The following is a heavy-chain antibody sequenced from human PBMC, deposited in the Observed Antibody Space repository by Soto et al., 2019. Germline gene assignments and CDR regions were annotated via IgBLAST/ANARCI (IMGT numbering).Heavy chain of an antibody. Sequence: PXETLSLTCAVSDYSISSGCSWGCIRQPPGNGLEWIGILYHTGSTSYNSSLKSRVTISVDTSKNHFSLKLGSLTAADTAIYYCASLQVPGNFDYWGQGTLVTVSS. D-gene: IGHD1-1*01. V-gene: IGHV4-38-2*01. CDR3: ASLQVPGNFDY. CDR2: LYHTGST. J-gene: IGHJ4*02. CDR1: DYSISSGCS.